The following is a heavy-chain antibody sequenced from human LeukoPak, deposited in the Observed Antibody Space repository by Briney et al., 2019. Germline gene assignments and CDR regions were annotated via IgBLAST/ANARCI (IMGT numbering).Heavy chain of an antibody. Sequence: GGSLRLSCAASGFTFSSYSMNWVRQAPGKGLEWVGRIKSKTDGGTTDYAAPVKGRFSSSRDDSKNTLYLQMNSLKTEDTAVYYCTRDLGYYDSSGYDYWGQGTLVTVSS. CDR3: TRDLGYYDSSGYDY. CDR1: GFTFSSYS. J-gene: IGHJ4*02. CDR2: IKSKTDGGTT. D-gene: IGHD3-22*01. V-gene: IGHV3-15*01.